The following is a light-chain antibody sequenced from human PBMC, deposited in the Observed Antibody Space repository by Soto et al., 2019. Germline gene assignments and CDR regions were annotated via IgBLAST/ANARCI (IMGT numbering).Light chain of an antibody. J-gene: IGKJ1*01. CDR1: QSVSSNN. CDR2: VAS. Sequence: EIVLTQSPDTLSLSPGERATLSCRASQSVSSNNLAWNQHKPGQPPRLLIYVASRRATGIPDRFSGSGSGSEFTLTITRLEPEDFAVYYCQQHGSGPWTFGQGTKVEIK. V-gene: IGKV3-20*01. CDR3: QQHGSGPWT.